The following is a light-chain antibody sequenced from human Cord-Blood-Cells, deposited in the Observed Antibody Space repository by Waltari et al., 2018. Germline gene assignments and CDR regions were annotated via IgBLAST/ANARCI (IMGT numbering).Light chain of an antibody. J-gene: IGLJ2*01. V-gene: IGLV2-23*03. CDR3: CSYAGSSTFDVV. CDR1: SSDVGSSNL. CDR2: EGS. Sequence: QSALTQPASVSGSPGQSITLSCPGTSSDVGSSNLVSWYQQHPGKAPKLMIYEGSKRPSGVSNRFSGSKSGNTASLTISGLQAEDEADYYCCSYAGSSTFDVVFGGGTKLTVL.